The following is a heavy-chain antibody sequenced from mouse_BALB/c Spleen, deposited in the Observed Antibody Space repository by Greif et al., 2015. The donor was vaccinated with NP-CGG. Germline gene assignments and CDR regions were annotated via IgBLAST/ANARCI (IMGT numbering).Heavy chain of an antibody. V-gene: IGHV5-17*02. Sequence: EVKLVESGGGLVQPGGSRKLSCAASGFTFSSFGMHWVRQDPEKGLEWVACISSGSSTIYYADTVKGRFTISRDNPKNTLFLQMTSLRSEDTAMYYCARSLPGAMDYWGQGTSVTVSS. CDR2: ISSGSSTI. D-gene: IGHD1-1*01. J-gene: IGHJ4*01. CDR3: ARSLPGAMDY. CDR1: GFTFSSFG.